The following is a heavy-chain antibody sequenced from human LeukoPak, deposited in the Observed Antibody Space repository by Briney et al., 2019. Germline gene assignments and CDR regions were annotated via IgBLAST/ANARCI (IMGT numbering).Heavy chain of an antibody. CDR1: GYTFTGYY. J-gene: IGHJ5*02. Sequence: ASVTVSCKASGYTFTGYYMHWVRQAPGQGLEWMGRINPNSGGTNYAQKFQGRVTMTRDTSISTAYMELSRLRSDDTAVYYCARDPVYYYDSSGYPYNWFDPWGQGTLVTVSS. CDR2: INPNSGGT. CDR3: ARDPVYYYDSSGYPYNWFDP. D-gene: IGHD3-22*01. V-gene: IGHV1-2*06.